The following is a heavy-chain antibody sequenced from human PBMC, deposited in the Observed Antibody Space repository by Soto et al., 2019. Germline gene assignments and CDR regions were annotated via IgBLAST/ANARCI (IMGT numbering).Heavy chain of an antibody. Sequence: SETLSLTCTVSGGSISSSSYYWGWIRQPPGKGLEWIGSIYYSGSTYYNPSLKSRVTISVDTSKNQFSLKLSSVTAADTAVYYCAYQWEWLVPKGYWGQGTLVTVSS. J-gene: IGHJ4*02. V-gene: IGHV4-39*01. CDR3: AYQWEWLVPKGY. CDR1: GGSISSSSYY. D-gene: IGHD6-19*01. CDR2: IYYSGST.